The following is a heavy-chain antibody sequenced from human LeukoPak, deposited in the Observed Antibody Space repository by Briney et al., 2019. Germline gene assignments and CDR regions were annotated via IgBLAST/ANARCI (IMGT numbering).Heavy chain of an antibody. Sequence: QPGGSLRLSCAASGFTFSSYAMHWVRQAPGKGLEWVAVISYDGSNKYYADSVKGRFTISRDNSKNTLYLQMNSLRAEDTAVYYCAPLVPLDYWGQGTLVTVSS. CDR2: ISYDGSNK. D-gene: IGHD6-13*01. J-gene: IGHJ4*02. CDR1: GFTFSSYA. V-gene: IGHV3-30-3*01. CDR3: APLVPLDY.